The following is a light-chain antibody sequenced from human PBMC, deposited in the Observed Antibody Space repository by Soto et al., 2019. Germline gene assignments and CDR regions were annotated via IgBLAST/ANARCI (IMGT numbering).Light chain of an antibody. CDR2: GAS. Sequence: EIVLTQSPGTLSLSPGERATLSCRASESVRSSYLAWYQQKPGQAPRLLIYGASSRATGIPDRFSGSGSGTDFTLTISRLAPEDFAVYYCQQYGNSPWTFGQGTKVEIK. J-gene: IGKJ1*01. CDR1: ESVRSSY. CDR3: QQYGNSPWT. V-gene: IGKV3-20*01.